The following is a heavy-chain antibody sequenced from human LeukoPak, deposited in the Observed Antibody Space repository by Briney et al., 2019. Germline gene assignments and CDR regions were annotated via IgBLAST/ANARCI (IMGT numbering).Heavy chain of an antibody. CDR3: AEGGVRGKISYTYSYMDG. V-gene: IGHV3-23*01. CDR1: GFTFSSYG. D-gene: IGHD2-2*02. CDR2: FSGSTGST. J-gene: IGHJ6*03. Sequence: GGSLRLSCAASGFTFSSYGVNWVRQAPGKGLEWVSGFSGSTGSTHYADSVKGRYTISRDNSRDTLSRQMNSLRGEDTAVYYGAEGGVRGKISYTYSYMDGWGKGTTVTVSS.